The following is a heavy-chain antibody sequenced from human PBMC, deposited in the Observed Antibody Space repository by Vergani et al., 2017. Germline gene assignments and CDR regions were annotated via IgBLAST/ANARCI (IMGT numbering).Heavy chain of an antibody. CDR1: GGSFSGYY. CDR3: AREPPLTGFFDY. J-gene: IGHJ4*02. D-gene: IGHD3-9*01. V-gene: IGHV4-34*01. CDR2: INHSGST. Sequence: QVQLQQWGAGLLKPSETLSLTCAVYGGSFSGYYWSWIRQPPGKGLEWIGEINHSGSTNYNPSLKSRVTISVDTSKNQFSLKLSSVTAADTAVYYCAREPPLTGFFDYWGQGTLVTVSS.